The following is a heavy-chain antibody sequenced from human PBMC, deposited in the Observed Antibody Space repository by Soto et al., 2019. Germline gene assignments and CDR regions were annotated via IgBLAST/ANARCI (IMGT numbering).Heavy chain of an antibody. CDR2: ILSLESHK. CDR1: GFNFSDYY. J-gene: IGHJ4*02. D-gene: IGHD3-16*01. CDR3: ATGLKDASNRPSFDS. V-gene: IGHV3-11*01. Sequence: GGSRRLSCSGSGFNFSDYYMNWVRQTPVKGLEWVSSILSLESHKYYAAAVMGRFSISRDNAKKSLFLQMNNLRAEDTGIYFCATGLKDASNRPSFDSWGPGTPVTVSS.